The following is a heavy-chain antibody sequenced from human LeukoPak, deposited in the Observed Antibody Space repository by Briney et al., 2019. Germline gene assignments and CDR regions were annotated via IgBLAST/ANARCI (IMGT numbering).Heavy chain of an antibody. CDR1: GGSISISNYY. Sequence: MASETLSLTCTVSGGSISISNYYWGWIRQPPGKGLEWIGSMSYSGRTYYNPSLKSRVTISVDTSKNQFSLKLSSVTAADTAVYYCARGGFGCGGDCYVDYWGQGTLVTVSS. CDR2: MSYSGRT. J-gene: IGHJ4*02. CDR3: ARGGFGCGGDCYVDY. V-gene: IGHV4-39*07. D-gene: IGHD2-21*02.